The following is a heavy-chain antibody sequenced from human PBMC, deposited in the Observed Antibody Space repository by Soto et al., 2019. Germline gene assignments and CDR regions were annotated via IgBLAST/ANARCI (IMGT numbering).Heavy chain of an antibody. Sequence: PGGSLRLSCAASGFTVSSNYMSWVRQAPGKGLEWVSVIYSGGSTYYADSVKGRFTISRDNSKNTLYLQMNSLRAEDTAVYYCTVRRSGLVRGYREAIDYWGQGTLVTVSS. CDR1: GFTVSSNY. D-gene: IGHD3-10*01. V-gene: IGHV3-66*01. CDR2: IYSGGST. CDR3: TVRRSGLVRGYREAIDY. J-gene: IGHJ4*02.